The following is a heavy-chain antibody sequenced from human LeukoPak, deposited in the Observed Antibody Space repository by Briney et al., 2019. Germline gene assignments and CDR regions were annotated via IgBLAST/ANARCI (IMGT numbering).Heavy chain of an antibody. J-gene: IGHJ4*02. Sequence: ASVKVSCKASGYTFTGYYMHWVRQAPGQGLEWMGWINPNSGGTNYAQKFQGRVTVTRDTSISTAYMELSRLRSDDTAVYYCARDHRRYCSGGSRYGYWGQGTLVTVSS. CDR3: ARDHRRYCSGGSRYGY. V-gene: IGHV1-2*02. CDR1: GYTFTGYY. CDR2: INPNSGGT. D-gene: IGHD2-15*01.